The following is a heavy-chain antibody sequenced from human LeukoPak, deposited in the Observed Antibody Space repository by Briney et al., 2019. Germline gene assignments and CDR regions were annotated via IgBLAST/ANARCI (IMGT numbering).Heavy chain of an antibody. D-gene: IGHD6-13*01. CDR1: GFTFSRYG. Sequence: GGSLRLSCAASGFTFSRYGMHWVRQAPGKGLEWVAGISYDGTNSYYADSVKGRFTISRDNSKSTLYLQINNLRPEDTAVYYCTKGGYSNSWYGDYWGQGTMVTVSS. CDR3: TKGGYSNSWYGDY. V-gene: IGHV3-30*18. J-gene: IGHJ4*02. CDR2: ISYDGTNS.